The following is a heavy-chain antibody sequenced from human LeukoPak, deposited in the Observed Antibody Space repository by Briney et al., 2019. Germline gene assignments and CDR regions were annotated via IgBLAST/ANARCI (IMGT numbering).Heavy chain of an antibody. CDR2: IYSGGST. J-gene: IGHJ4*02. Sequence: PGGSLRLSCAASGFTVSSNYMSWVRQAPGKGLEWVSVIYSGGSTYYADSVKGRFTISRDNSKNTLYLQTTSLRAEDTAVYYCAAPGYSSSWYYFDYWGQGTLVTVSS. CDR1: GFTVSSNY. CDR3: AAPGYSSSWYYFDY. V-gene: IGHV3-53*01. D-gene: IGHD6-13*01.